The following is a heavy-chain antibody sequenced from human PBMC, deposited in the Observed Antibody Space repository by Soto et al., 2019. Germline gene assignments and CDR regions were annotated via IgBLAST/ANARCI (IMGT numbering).Heavy chain of an antibody. Sequence: SETLSLTCTVSGGSISSYYWSWIRQPAGKGLEWIGRIYTSGSTNHNPSLKSRVTMSVDTSKNQFSLKLSSVTAADTAVYYCARDRLHDFWSGYYSYYYYGMDVWGQGTTVTVSS. J-gene: IGHJ6*02. CDR3: ARDRLHDFWSGYYSYYYYGMDV. CDR1: GGSISSYY. CDR2: IYTSGST. D-gene: IGHD3-3*01. V-gene: IGHV4-4*07.